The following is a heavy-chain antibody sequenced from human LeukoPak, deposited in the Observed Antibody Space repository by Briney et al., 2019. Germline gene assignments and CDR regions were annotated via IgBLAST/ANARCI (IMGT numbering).Heavy chain of an antibody. J-gene: IGHJ4*02. D-gene: IGHD3-16*01. V-gene: IGHV1-18*04. Sequence: ASVKVSCKASGYTFTSYGISWVRQAPGQGLEWMGWISAYNGDTNYAQKLQGRVTMTTDTSTTTVYMELRSLRSDDTAMYFCARATAGDVDYWGQVTLVTVSS. CDR2: ISAYNGDT. CDR1: GYTFTSYG. CDR3: ARATAGDVDY.